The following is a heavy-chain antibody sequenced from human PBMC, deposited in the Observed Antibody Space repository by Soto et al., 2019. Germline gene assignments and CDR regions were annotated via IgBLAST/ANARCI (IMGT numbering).Heavy chain of an antibody. J-gene: IGHJ6*02. CDR3: ASSSDCSGGSCYPPPYGRAV. V-gene: IGHV6-1*01. D-gene: IGHD2-15*01. CDR2: TYYRSKWYN. CDR1: GDSVSSNSAA. Sequence: SQTLSLTCAISGDSVSSNSAAWNWIRQSPSRGLEWLGRTYYRSKWYNDYAVSVKSRITINPNTSKNQFSLQLNSVTPEDTAVYYCASSSDCSGGSCYPPPYGRAVWGQGTTVTFSS.